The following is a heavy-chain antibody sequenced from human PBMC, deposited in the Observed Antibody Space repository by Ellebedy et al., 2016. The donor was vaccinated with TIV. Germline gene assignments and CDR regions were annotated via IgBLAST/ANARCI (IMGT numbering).Heavy chain of an antibody. CDR3: ARAGIGAYDI. CDR2: INAGNGYT. Sequence: ASVKVSCKASGGTFSSYAISWVRQAPGQRLEWMGWINAGNGYTKYSLKFQGRVTITRDTSASTAYMELSNLTSEDTAVFYCARAGIGAYDIWGQGTMITVSS. V-gene: IGHV1-3*01. D-gene: IGHD2-15*01. J-gene: IGHJ3*02. CDR1: GGTFSSYA.